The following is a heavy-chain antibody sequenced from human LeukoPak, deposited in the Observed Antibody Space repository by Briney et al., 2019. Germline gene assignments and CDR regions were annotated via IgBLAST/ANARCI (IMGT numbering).Heavy chain of an antibody. CDR3: ARVLRYCSGGNCYSGGLGYMDA. CDR1: GYTFTSYA. Sequence: ASVKVSCKASGYTFTSYAMNWVRQAPGQGLEWMGWINTNTGNPTYAQGFTGRFVFSLDTSVSTAYLQISSLKAEDTAVYYCARVLRYCSGGNCYSGGLGYMDAWGKGTTVTISS. CDR2: INTNTGNP. V-gene: IGHV7-4-1*02. J-gene: IGHJ6*03. D-gene: IGHD2-15*01.